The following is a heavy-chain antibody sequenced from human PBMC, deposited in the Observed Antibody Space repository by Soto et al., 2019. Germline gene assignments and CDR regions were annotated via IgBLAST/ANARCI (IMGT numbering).Heavy chain of an antibody. CDR1: GFTFSSYT. J-gene: IGHJ4*02. V-gene: IGHV3-21*01. CDR2: LSSSGTYI. Sequence: EVQLVESGGGLVKPGGSLRLSCTASGFTFSSYTMNWVRQAPGKGLEWVAYLSSSGTYIFYAESLKARLTISRDNAKNSHYLQIDRMSAADTAVFYCARVPGAGETGGFLDYFGEGTLVTVSS. D-gene: IGHD1-26*01. CDR3: ARVPGAGETGGFLDY.